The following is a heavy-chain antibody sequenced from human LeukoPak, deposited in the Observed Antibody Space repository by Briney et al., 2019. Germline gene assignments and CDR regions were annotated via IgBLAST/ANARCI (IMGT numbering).Heavy chain of an antibody. D-gene: IGHD1-26*01. CDR1: GYTFIGYY. V-gene: IGHV1-2*02. CDR3: AREYPSLDVGIDY. J-gene: IGHJ4*01. Sequence: GASVKVSCKASGYTFIGYYIHWLRQAPGQGLEWMGWINPNSGGTKYAQKFQGRVTVTRDTSISTAYMELSSLRSDDTAVYYCAREYPSLDVGIDYWGQEPWSPSPQ. CDR2: INPNSGGT.